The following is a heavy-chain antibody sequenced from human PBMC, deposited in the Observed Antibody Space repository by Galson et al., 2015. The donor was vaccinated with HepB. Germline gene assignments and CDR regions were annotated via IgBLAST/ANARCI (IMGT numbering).Heavy chain of an antibody. Sequence: TLSLTCTVSGGSISSGSYYWSWIRQPAGKGLEWIGRIYPSGSTNYNPSLKSRVTRSVDTSKNQFSLKLGSVTAADTAVYYCVSRLQYRTYKDHFYYLDVWGKGTTVTGSS. CDR3: VSRLQYRTYKDHFYYLDV. J-gene: IGHJ6*03. CDR2: IYPSGST. V-gene: IGHV4-61*02. CDR1: GGSISSGSYY. D-gene: IGHD4-11*01.